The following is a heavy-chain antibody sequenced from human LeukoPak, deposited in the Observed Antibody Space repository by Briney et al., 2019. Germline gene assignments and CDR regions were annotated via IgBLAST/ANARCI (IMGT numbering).Heavy chain of an antibody. CDR3: GRPMGTGYRDKQSGYSYYTDV. CDR2: IHYSGST. V-gene: IGHV4-59*01. D-gene: IGHD3-16*02. CDR1: GGSISCYY. Sequence: PSETLFLSCSACGGSISCYYWSWLRQPPGKLLEWGGYIHYSGSTSNNPSLKSRVTISVDKSNNHFSLKLSSVKAPDTAVYYCGRPMGTGYRDKQSGYSYYTDVWGEGTTLTVS. J-gene: IGHJ6*03.